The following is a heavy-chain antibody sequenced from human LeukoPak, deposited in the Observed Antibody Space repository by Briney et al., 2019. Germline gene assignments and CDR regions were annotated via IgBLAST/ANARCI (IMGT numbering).Heavy chain of an antibody. Sequence: GGSLRLFCAACGFTHSSYEMNCVRHARGRGREWGSYITSSGRNKYYAESVKGRFTISRDNARNSLYLQMNSRGAEDMAVYYCAREALVRGVINDYWGQGTLVNVSS. CDR3: AREALVRGVINDY. D-gene: IGHD3-10*01. J-gene: IGHJ4*02. V-gene: IGHV3-48*03. CDR2: ITSSGRNK. CDR1: GFTHSSYE.